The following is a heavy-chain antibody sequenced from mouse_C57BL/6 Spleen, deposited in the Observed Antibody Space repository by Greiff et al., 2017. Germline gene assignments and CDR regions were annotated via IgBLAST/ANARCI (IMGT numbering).Heavy chain of an antibody. CDR3: ARKGVVNYAMDY. CDR2: IYPGSGNT. J-gene: IGHJ4*01. D-gene: IGHD1-1*01. V-gene: IGHV1-76*01. Sequence: VQLQASGAELVRPGASVKLSCKASGYTFTDYYINWVKQRPGQGLEWIARIYPGSGNTYYNEKFKGKATLTAEKSSSTAYMQLSSLTSEDSAVYFCARKGVVNYAMDYWGQGTSVTVSS. CDR1: GYTFTDYY.